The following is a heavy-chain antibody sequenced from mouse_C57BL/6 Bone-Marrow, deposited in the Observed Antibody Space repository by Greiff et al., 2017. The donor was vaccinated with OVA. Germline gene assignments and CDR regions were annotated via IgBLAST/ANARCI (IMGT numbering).Heavy chain of an antibody. V-gene: IGHV1-42*01. Sequence: EVKLQQSGPELVKPGASVKISCKASGYSFTGYYMNWVKQSPENSLEWIGEINPSTGGTTYNQKFKAKATLTVDKSSSTAYMQLKSLTYEDSAVYYCARGGTSPFAYWGQGTLVTVSA. CDR2: INPSTGGT. D-gene: IGHD4-1*01. J-gene: IGHJ3*01. CDR1: GYSFTGYY. CDR3: ARGGTSPFAY.